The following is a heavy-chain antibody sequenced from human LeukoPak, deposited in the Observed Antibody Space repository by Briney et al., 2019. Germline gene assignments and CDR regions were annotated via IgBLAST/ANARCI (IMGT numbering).Heavy chain of an antibody. CDR2: IYYTGST. CDR3: ARLYYYDSLLD. D-gene: IGHD3-22*01. V-gene: IGHV4-39*02. J-gene: IGHJ4*02. CDR1: ADSITTRRYY. Sequence: SQTLSLTCTLSADSITTRRYYWGWIRQPPGKGPEWFGSIYYTGSTFYNPSLKSRVTISVDTSRNHFSLTLRSVTAAETAAYYCARLYYYDSLLDLGQGAMLTVCS.